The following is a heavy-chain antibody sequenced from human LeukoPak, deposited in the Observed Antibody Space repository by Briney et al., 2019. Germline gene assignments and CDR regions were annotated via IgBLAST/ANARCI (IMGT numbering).Heavy chain of an antibody. J-gene: IGHJ4*02. Sequence: QPGGSLRLSCAASGFTFSNYWMSWLRQAPGKGLEWVANIKQDGSEKYYVDSVKGRFTISRDNAKNSLYLQMNSLRAEDTAVYYCARWGGGFDYWGQGTLVTVSS. CDR2: IKQDGSEK. V-gene: IGHV3-7*01. D-gene: IGHD3-10*01. CDR3: ARWGGGFDY. CDR1: GFTFSNYW.